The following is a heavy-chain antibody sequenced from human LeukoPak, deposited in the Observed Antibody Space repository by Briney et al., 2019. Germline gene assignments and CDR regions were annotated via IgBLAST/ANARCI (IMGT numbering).Heavy chain of an antibody. CDR1: GFTFSTYT. J-gene: IGHJ6*03. D-gene: IGHD6-25*01. CDR2: IGTSSSTT. CDR3: ARFAAGGSYYYYMDV. Sequence: GGSLGLSCAASGFTFSTYTMNWVRQPPGKGLEWVSNIGTSSSTTYYADSVKGRFTISRDNAKNSLNLQMNSLRADDTAVYYCARFAAGGSYYYYMDVWGKGTTVTVSS. V-gene: IGHV3-48*01.